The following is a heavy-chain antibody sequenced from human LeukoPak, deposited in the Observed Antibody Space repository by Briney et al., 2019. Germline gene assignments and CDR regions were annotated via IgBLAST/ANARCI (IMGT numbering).Heavy chain of an antibody. CDR1: GGSISSISYY. J-gene: IGHJ6*03. D-gene: IGHD5-12*01. V-gene: IGHV4-39*07. Sequence: SETLSLTCTVSGGSISSISYYWGWLRQPPGKGLEWIGSIYYSGSTYYNPSLKSRVTISVDTSKNQFSLKLSSVTAADTAGYYCAREYSGYDAPHYYYYMDVWGKGTTVTVSS. CDR3: AREYSGYDAPHYYYYMDV. CDR2: IYYSGST.